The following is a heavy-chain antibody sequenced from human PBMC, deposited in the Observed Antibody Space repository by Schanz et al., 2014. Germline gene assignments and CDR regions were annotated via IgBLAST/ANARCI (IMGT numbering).Heavy chain of an antibody. V-gene: IGHV3-23*01. CDR3: ARDRGYCSGGSCLTFDY. CDR2: ISGSGGST. J-gene: IGHJ4*02. Sequence: EGQLLESGGGLIQPGGSLRLSCAASGFTFSTYAMSWVRQAPGKGLEWVSAISGSGGSTYYADSVKGRFTISRDSPKNTLYLQMNSLRAEDTAVYYCARDRGYCSGGSCLTFDYWGQGTLVTVSS. D-gene: IGHD2-15*01. CDR1: GFTFSTYA.